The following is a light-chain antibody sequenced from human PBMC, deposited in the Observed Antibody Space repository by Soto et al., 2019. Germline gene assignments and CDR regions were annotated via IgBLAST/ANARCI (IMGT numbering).Light chain of an antibody. CDR2: EVS. CDR3: SSYTSSSTPYV. Sequence: QASLTQPTSVSGSPGQSSAISCTGTSSDVGGYNYVSWYQQHPGKAPKLMIYEVSNRPSGVSNRFSGSTSGNTASLTISGLQAEDEADYYCSSYTSSSTPYVFGTGTMVTVL. V-gene: IGLV2-14*01. CDR1: SSDVGGYNY. J-gene: IGLJ1*01.